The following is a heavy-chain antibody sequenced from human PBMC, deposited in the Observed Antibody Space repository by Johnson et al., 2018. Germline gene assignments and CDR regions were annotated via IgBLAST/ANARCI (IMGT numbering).Heavy chain of an antibody. V-gene: IGHV3-23*04. CDR3: AKETFARYYYAMDG. J-gene: IGHJ6*02. CDR2: ISGSGGST. Sequence: EVQLVESGGGLVQPGGSLRLSCAASAFTFSSYAMIWVRQAPGKGLEWVSDISGSGGSTYHADSVKGRFTIARDNSKNTLYLQMNSLRAEDTAVYYCAKETFARYYYAMDGWGQGTTVTVSS. CDR1: AFTFSSYA.